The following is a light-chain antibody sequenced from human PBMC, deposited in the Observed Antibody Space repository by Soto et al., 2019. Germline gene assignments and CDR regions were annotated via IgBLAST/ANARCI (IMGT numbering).Light chain of an antibody. V-gene: IGKV3D-11*01. CDR1: QGVGNY. Sequence: EDVLTQSPAILSLSPGERATLSCRASQGVGNYLPWYQQKPGQAPRLLIDEASNRATGIPARFSGSGSDTDFTLTIDSLEPEDSAVYYCQQRNFWPLTFGPGTRVEIK. CDR3: QQRNFWPLT. J-gene: IGKJ3*01. CDR2: EAS.